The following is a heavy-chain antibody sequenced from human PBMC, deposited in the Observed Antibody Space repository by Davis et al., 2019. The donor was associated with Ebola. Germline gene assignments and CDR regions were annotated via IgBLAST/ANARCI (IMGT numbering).Heavy chain of an antibody. J-gene: IGHJ4*02. CDR1: GFTFSSYD. Sequence: GESLKISCAASGFTFSSYDMHWVRQGTGKGLEWVSAIGTAGDTYYPGSVKGRFTISRENAKKSLYLQMNSLRAEDTAVYYCARVRFGDTAVDYWGQGTLVTVSS. CDR2: IGTAGDT. D-gene: IGHD5-18*01. CDR3: ARVRFGDTAVDY. V-gene: IGHV3-13*01.